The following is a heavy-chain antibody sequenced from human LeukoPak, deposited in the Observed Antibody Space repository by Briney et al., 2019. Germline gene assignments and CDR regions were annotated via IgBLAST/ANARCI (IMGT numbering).Heavy chain of an antibody. CDR1: GGSFSGYY. J-gene: IGHJ1*01. Sequence: KTSETLSLTCAVYGGSFSGYYWSWIRQPPGKGLEWIGEINHSGSTNYNPSLKSRVTISVDTSKNQFSLKLSSVTAADTAVYYCARGSGPGALQHWGQGTLVTVSS. CDR2: INHSGST. V-gene: IGHV4-34*01. CDR3: ARGSGPGALQH. D-gene: IGHD3-10*01.